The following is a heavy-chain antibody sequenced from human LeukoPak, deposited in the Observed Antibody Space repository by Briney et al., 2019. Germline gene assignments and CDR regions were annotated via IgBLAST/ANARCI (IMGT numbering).Heavy chain of an antibody. V-gene: IGHV1-69*04. CDR3: ARDPPYDSGVGDYYYYGMDV. J-gene: IGHJ6*02. CDR1: GGTFSSYA. Sequence: SVTVSCTASGGTFSSYAISWVRQAPGQGLEWMGRIIPIFGIANYAQKFQGRVTITADKSTSTAYMELSSLRSEDTAVYYCARDPPYDSGVGDYYYYGMDVWGQGTTVTVSS. D-gene: IGHD3-3*01. CDR2: IIPIFGIA.